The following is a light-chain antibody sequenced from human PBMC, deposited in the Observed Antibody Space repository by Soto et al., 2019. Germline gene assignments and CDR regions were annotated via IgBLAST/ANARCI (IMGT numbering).Light chain of an antibody. CDR2: LSSDGSH. J-gene: IGLJ2*01. CDR1: SGHSNYA. V-gene: IGLV4-69*01. Sequence: QPVLTQSPSASASLGASVKLTCTLSSGHSNYAIAWHQQQPEKGPRYLMKLSSDGSHSKGDGIPVRFSGSSSGAERYLTISSLQSEDEADYYCQTWDTGIQVFGGGTQLTVL. CDR3: QTWDTGIQV.